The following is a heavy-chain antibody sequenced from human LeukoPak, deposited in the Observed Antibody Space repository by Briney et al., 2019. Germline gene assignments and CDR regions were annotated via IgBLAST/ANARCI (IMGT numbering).Heavy chain of an antibody. J-gene: IGHJ6*02. CDR1: GGTFSSYA. Sequence: SVKVSCKACGGTFSSYAMSWVRQATGQGLEWMGGIIPIFGTANYAQKFQGRVTITADESTSTAYMELSTLRSEPTALDYCASCPYSSIWSGSYYYGMDVLGPGTTGTVSS. V-gene: IGHV1-69*13. D-gene: IGHD6-13*01. CDR3: ASCPYSSIWSGSYYYGMDV. CDR2: IIPIFGTA.